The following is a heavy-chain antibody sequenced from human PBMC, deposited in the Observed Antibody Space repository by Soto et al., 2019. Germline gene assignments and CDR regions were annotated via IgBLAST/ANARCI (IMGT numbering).Heavy chain of an antibody. V-gene: IGHV4-34*01. CDR2: INHSGST. CDR3: ARESAYYGMDV. CDR1: GGVFSGYY. Sequence: SSETRSHTWAVYGGVFSGYYWSWIRQPPGKGLEWIGEINHSGSTNYNPSLKSRITISVDTSKNQFSLKLSSVTAADTAVYYCARESAYYGMDVWGQGTTVTVSS. D-gene: IGHD3-3*01. J-gene: IGHJ6*02.